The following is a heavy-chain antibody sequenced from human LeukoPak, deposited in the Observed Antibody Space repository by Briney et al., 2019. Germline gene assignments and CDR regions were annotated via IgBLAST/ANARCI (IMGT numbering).Heavy chain of an antibody. CDR1: GLTFSSYW. Sequence: GESLRLSCAASGLTFSSYWMHWVRQAPGKGLVWVSRINTDGSTTNYADSVKGRFTISRDNAKNTLYLQMNGLRAEDTAVYYCARDRGGSSFDYWGQGTLVTVSS. J-gene: IGHJ4*02. V-gene: IGHV3-74*01. CDR3: ARDRGGSSFDY. CDR2: INTDGSTT. D-gene: IGHD3-16*01.